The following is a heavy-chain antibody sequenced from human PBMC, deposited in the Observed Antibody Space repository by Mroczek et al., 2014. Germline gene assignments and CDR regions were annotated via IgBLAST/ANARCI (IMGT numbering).Heavy chain of an antibody. CDR1: GASINECYGCY. V-gene: IGHV4-61*01. CDR2: IYYNVTT. Sequence: QVQLQESGPGLVKPSETLSLTCTVSGASINECYGCYWNWIRQPPGKGLEWIGFIYYNVTTNYKPSLKSRVTISVDTSKNQFSLNLSSVTAADTAVYYCGRTFWTGYPDYYYYMDVWGKGTTVTVSS. J-gene: IGHJ6*03. D-gene: IGHD3/OR15-3a*01. CDR3: GRTFWTGYPDYYYYMDV.